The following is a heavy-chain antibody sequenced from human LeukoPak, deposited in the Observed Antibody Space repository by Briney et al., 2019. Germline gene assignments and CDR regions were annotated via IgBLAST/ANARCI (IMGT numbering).Heavy chain of an antibody. V-gene: IGHV1-2*02. Sequence: ASVKVSCKASGYTFTGYYMHWVRQAPGQELEWMGWINPNSGGTNCAQKFQGRVTMTRDTSISTAYMELSRLRSDDTAVYYCARDRVAVAGTGGDYYYYYYMDVWGKGTTVTVSS. J-gene: IGHJ6*03. CDR1: GYTFTGYY. CDR3: ARDRVAVAGTGGDYYYYYYMDV. D-gene: IGHD6-19*01. CDR2: INPNSGGT.